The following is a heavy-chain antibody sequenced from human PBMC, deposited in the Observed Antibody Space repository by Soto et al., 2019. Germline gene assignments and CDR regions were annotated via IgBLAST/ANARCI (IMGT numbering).Heavy chain of an antibody. V-gene: IGHV3-23*01. J-gene: IGHJ4*02. Sequence: EVQLLDSGGGLVQPGGSLRLSCAASGFSFSTYGMSWVRQAPGKGLEWVSGVSGSGGSTYYADSVKGRFTISRDNSKNTLYLRMCTLRAEDTAVYYCARSSSRFDYWGQGILVTVSS. CDR2: VSGSGGST. CDR3: ARSSSRFDY. D-gene: IGHD6-6*01. CDR1: GFSFSTYG.